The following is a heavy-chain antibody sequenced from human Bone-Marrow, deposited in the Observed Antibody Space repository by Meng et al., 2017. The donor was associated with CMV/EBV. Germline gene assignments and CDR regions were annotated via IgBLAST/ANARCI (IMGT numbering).Heavy chain of an antibody. CDR1: GYTFTSYY. Sequence: ASVKVSCKASGYTFTSYYMHWVRQAPGQGLEWVGRINPSSGDTNYAQRFQGRVTMTRDRSISTAYMELSRLRSDDTAVYYCTGYSSSWSRGYYYYYGMDVWGQGTTVTVSS. CDR2: INPSSGDT. J-gene: IGHJ6*02. CDR3: TGYSSSWSRGYYYYYGMDV. D-gene: IGHD6-13*01. V-gene: IGHV1-2*06.